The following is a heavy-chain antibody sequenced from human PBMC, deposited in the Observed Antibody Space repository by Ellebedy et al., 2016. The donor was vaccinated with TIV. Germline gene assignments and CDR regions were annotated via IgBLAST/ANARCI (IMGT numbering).Heavy chain of an antibody. V-gene: IGHV5-51*01. CDR3: ARTPAGIAAAAYIDNGMDV. J-gene: IGHJ6*02. CDR2: IYPDDSDT. Sequence: GESLKISCKGSGYSFTNYWIAWVRQMPGKGLEWMGIIYPDDSDTRYSPSFQGQVTISADKSTGTAYLQWGSLKASDTAMYYCARTPAGIAAAAYIDNGMDVWGQGATVTVSS. D-gene: IGHD6-13*01. CDR1: GYSFTNYW.